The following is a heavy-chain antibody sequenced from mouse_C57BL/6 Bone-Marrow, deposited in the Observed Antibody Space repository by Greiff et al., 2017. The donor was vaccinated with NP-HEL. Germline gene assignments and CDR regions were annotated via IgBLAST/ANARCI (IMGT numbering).Heavy chain of an antibody. CDR3: AKGDYYYGSSYGAMDY. CDR2: IWRGGST. D-gene: IGHD1-1*01. Sequence: VQLQQSGPGLVQPSQSLSITCTVSGFSLTSYGVHWVRQSPGKGLEWLGVIWRGGSTDYNAAFMSRLSITKDNSKSQVFFKMNRLQADDTAIYYGAKGDYYYGSSYGAMDYWGQGASVTVAS. V-gene: IGHV2-5*01. CDR1: GFSLTSYG. J-gene: IGHJ4*01.